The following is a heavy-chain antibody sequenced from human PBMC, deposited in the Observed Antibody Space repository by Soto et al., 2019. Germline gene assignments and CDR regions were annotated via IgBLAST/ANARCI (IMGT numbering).Heavy chain of an antibody. Sequence: QVHLQESGPGLVKPSGPLSITCAVSGGSISSSNWWRWVRQPPGKWLEWIGEIYHSGSTNYNPSLKSRVTISVDKSKNHFSLKLSSVTAADTAVYYCDEVSTTGDWCRWSEGALVTVSS. D-gene: IGHD7-27*01. V-gene: IGHV4-4*02. CDR3: DEVSTTGDWCR. J-gene: IGHJ4*02. CDR2: IYHSGST. CDR1: GGSISSSNW.